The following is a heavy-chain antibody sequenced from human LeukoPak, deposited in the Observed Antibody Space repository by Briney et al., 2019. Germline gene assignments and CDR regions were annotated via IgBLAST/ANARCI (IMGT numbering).Heavy chain of an antibody. CDR3: ARARRAYSSSSGYYYYMDV. CDR2: INPNSGGT. D-gene: IGHD6-6*01. V-gene: IGHV1-2*02. Sequence: GSSVKVSCKASGGTFSSYAISWVRQAPGQGLEWMGWINPNSGGTNYAQKFQGRVTMTRDTSISTAYMELSRLRSDDTAVYYCARARRAYSSSSGYYYYMDVWGKGTTVTVSS. J-gene: IGHJ6*03. CDR1: GGTFSSYA.